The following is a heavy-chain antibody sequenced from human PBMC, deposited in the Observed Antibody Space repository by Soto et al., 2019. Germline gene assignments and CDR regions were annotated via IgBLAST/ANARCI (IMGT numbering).Heavy chain of an antibody. CDR3: AKDNPSYYDSSGYYVRPSVLHAFDI. CDR2: ISGSGGST. CDR1: GFTFSSYA. J-gene: IGHJ3*02. D-gene: IGHD3-22*01. V-gene: IGHV3-23*01. Sequence: GGSLRLSCAASGFTFSSYAMSWVRQAPGKGLEWVSAISGSGGSTYYADSVKGRFTISRDNSKNTLYLQMNSLRAEDTAVYYCAKDNPSYYDSSGYYVRPSVLHAFDIWGQGTMVTVSS.